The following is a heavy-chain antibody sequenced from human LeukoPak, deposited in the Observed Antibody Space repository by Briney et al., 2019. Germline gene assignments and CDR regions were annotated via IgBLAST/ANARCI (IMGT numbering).Heavy chain of an antibody. CDR3: ARSRIAAFRGFDY. CDR2: ISSSGSTI. Sequence: GGSLRLSCAASGFTFSSYEMNWVRQAPGKGLEWVSYISSSGSTIYYADSVKGRFTISRDNSKNTLYLQMNSLRAEDTAVYYCARSRIAAFRGFDYWGQGTLVTVSS. CDR1: GFTFSSYE. D-gene: IGHD6-13*01. J-gene: IGHJ4*02. V-gene: IGHV3-48*03.